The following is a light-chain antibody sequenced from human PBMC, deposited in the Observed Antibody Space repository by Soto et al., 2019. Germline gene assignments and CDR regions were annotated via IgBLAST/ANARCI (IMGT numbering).Light chain of an antibody. J-gene: IGKJ5*01. CDR1: NDIRKY. V-gene: IGKV1-33*01. CDR3: QQYDSFPIT. CDR2: DAS. Sequence: IQMTQSHSSLSASLADKVTITCQANNDIRKYLAWYQQKPGKAPRLLIYDASSMEKGVPSRFTGSGSGTDFTFTISSLQPEDIATYYCQQYDSFPITFGQGTQLDIK.